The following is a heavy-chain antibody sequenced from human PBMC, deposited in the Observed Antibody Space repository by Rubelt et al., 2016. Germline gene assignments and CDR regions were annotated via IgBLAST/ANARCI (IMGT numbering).Heavy chain of an antibody. V-gene: IGHV2-5*01. J-gene: IGHJ6*02. CDR1: GFSLSTGGVG. D-gene: IGHD2-21*01. Sequence: QIPLKESGPTLVKPTQTLTLTRTSSGFSLSTGGVGVGWIRQPPGKALEWLGLIYWNDDKRYSPSLKSRLTLTKDTSKNQVVLTMTNMDPVDTAPYYCVQRRLPRPGGYYYGMDVWGQGTTVTVSS. CDR2: IYWNDDK. CDR3: VQRRLPRPGGYYYGMDV.